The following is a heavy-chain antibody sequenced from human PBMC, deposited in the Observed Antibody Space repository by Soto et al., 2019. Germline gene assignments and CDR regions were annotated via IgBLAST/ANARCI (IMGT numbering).Heavy chain of an antibody. CDR1: GFTFDDYN. V-gene: IGHV3-9*01. CDR3: AKERQRGYGTFDY. CDR2: VSWNSDIT. Sequence: EVQLVESGGGLVQPGRSLRLSCVASGFTFDDYNMHWVRQTPGKGLEWVSGVSWNSDITGYADSVKGRFTISRDNDKNSLYLQMNRLRAEDTAMYYCAKERQRGYGTFDYLGQGTLVTVSS. D-gene: IGHD1-1*01. J-gene: IGHJ4*02.